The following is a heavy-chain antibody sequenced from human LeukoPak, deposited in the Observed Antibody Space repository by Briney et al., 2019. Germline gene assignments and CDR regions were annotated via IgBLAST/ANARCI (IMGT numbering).Heavy chain of an antibody. V-gene: IGHV3-11*03. CDR1: GFTFSDYY. CDR3: ASHRPMYSSGWYGSLPYYFDY. D-gene: IGHD6-19*01. Sequence: GGSLRLSCAPSGFTFSDYYMSWIRQAPGKGLEWVSYISSSSSYTNYADSVKGRFTISRDNAKNSLYLQMNSLRAEDTAVYYCASHRPMYSSGWYGSLPYYFDYWGQGTLVTVSS. J-gene: IGHJ4*02. CDR2: ISSSSSYT.